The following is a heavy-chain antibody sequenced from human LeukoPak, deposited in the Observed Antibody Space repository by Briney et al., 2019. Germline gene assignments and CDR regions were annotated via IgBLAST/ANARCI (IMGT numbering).Heavy chain of an antibody. V-gene: IGHV3-48*03. D-gene: IGHD2-21*02. CDR3: ARRAGTADY. CDR1: GFTFSSYE. J-gene: IGHJ4*02. CDR2: ISSSGSTI. Sequence: GGSLRLPCAASGFTFSSYEMNWVRQAPGKGLEWVSYISSSGSTIYYADSVKGRFTISRDNAKNSLYLQMNSLRAENTAVYYCARRAGTADYWGQGTLVTVSS.